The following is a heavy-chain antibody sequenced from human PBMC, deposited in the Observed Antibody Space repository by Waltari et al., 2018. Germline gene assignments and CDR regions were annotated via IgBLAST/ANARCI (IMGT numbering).Heavy chain of an antibody. CDR3: ARGGVIVGATLFDY. CDR1: GFTFSSYA. V-gene: IGHV3-30-3*01. Sequence: QVQLVESGGGVVQPGRSLRLSCAASGFTFSSYAMHWVRQAPGKGLEWVAVISYDGSNKYYADSVKGRFTISRDNSKNTLYLQMNSLRAEDTAVYYCARGGVIVGATLFDYWGQGTLVTVSS. CDR2: ISYDGSNK. D-gene: IGHD1-26*01. J-gene: IGHJ4*02.